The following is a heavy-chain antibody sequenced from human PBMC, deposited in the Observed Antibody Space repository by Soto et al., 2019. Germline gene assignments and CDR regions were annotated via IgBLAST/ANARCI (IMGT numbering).Heavy chain of an antibody. CDR1: GFTFSIYA. V-gene: IGHV3-64D*06. Sequence: GSLKLFCSASGFTFSIYAMHWVRQATGKGLEYVSSISINGGSTHYADSVKGRFTISRDNSKNTQYLQMSSLRADDTALYYCVKGEYYYDSSGYYPFDYWGQGT. CDR3: VKGEYYYDSSGYYPFDY. J-gene: IGHJ4*02. D-gene: IGHD3-22*01. CDR2: ISINGGST.